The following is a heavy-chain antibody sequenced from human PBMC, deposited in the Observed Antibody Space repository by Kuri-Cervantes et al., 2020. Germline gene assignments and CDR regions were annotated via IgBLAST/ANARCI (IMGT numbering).Heavy chain of an antibody. V-gene: IGHV4-4*07. CDR1: GGSISSYY. CDR2: IYTSGST. J-gene: IGHJ5*02. D-gene: IGHD2-2*01. Sequence: GSLRLSCTVSGGSISSYYWSWIRQPAGRGLEWIGRIYTSGSTNYNPSLKSRVTISVDKSKNQFSLKLSSVTAADTAVYYCARGILGYCSSTSCGGFDPWGQGTLVTVSS. CDR3: ARGILGYCSSTSCGGFDP.